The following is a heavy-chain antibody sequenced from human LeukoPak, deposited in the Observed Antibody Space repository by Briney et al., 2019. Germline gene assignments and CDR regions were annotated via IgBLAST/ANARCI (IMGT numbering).Heavy chain of an antibody. CDR3: AKADMRNYYDSSGYFL. CDR2: ISGSGGST. CDR1: GFTFSSYA. V-gene: IGHV3-23*01. Sequence: GGSLRLSCAASGFTFSSYAMSWVRQAPGKGLEWVSAISGSGGSTYYADSVKGRFNISRDNSKNTLYLQMNSLRAEDTAVYYCAKADMRNYYDSSGYFLWGQGTLVTVSS. J-gene: IGHJ4*02. D-gene: IGHD3-22*01.